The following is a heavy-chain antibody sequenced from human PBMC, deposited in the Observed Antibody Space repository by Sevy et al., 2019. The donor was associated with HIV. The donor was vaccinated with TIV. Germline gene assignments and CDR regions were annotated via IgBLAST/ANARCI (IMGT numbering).Heavy chain of an antibody. CDR1: GGYISSYY. CDR2: IYYSGST. CDR3: ARVGGTEDDILTGYVNWFDP. Sequence: SETLSLTCTVSGGYISSYYWSWIRQPPGKGLESIGYIYYSGSTNYNPTLKSRVTISVDTSKNQFSLKLSSVTAADTAVYYCARVGGTEDDILTGYVNWFDPWGQGSLDTVSS. D-gene: IGHD3-9*01. V-gene: IGHV4-59*01. J-gene: IGHJ5*02.